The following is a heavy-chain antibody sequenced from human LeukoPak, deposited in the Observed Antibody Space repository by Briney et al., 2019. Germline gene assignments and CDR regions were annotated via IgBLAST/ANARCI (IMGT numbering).Heavy chain of an antibody. D-gene: IGHD3-22*01. Sequence: SETLSLTCTVSGYSISSGYYWGWIRQPPGKGLEWIGSIYHSGSTYYNPSLKSRVTISIDTSKNQFSLTLSSVTAADTAVYYCAKAFGTNGYYQLPIDFWGQGTLVTVSS. CDR2: IYHSGST. J-gene: IGHJ4*02. V-gene: IGHV4-38-2*02. CDR3: AKAFGTNGYYQLPIDF. CDR1: GYSISSGYY.